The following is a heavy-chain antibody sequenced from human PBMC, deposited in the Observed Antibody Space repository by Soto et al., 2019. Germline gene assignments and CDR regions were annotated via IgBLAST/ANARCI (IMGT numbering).Heavy chain of an antibody. Sequence: QVQLVQSGAEVKKPGSSVKVSCKASGGTFSSYAISWVRQAPGQGLEWMGGIIPIFGTANYAQKFQGRVTITADESTSKAYMELSSLRSEDTAVYYCATQILRIAAAGREGSFDYWGQGTLVTVSS. D-gene: IGHD6-13*01. V-gene: IGHV1-69*01. CDR2: IIPIFGTA. CDR3: ATQILRIAAAGREGSFDY. J-gene: IGHJ4*02. CDR1: GGTFSSYA.